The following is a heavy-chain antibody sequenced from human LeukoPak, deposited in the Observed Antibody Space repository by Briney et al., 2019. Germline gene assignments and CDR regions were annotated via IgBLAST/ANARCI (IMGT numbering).Heavy chain of an antibody. D-gene: IGHD3-10*01. J-gene: IGHJ4*02. CDR2: IYYSGST. CDR3: ARYPSRVWFGDD. CDR1: GVSISSYY. V-gene: IGHV4-59*08. Sequence: PSETLSLTCTVSGVSISSYYWSWIRQPPGKGLEWIGYIYYSGSTNYNPSLKSRVTISVDTSKNQFSLKLSSVTAADTAVYYCARYPSRVWFGDDWGQGTLVTVSS.